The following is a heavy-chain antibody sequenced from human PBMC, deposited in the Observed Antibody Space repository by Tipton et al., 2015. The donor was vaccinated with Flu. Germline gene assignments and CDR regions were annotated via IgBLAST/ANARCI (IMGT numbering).Heavy chain of an antibody. Sequence: QLVQSGGGLIQPGGSLRLSCAASGFIVSANYISWVRQAPGKGLEWVSVIYSAGDTYYADSVKGRFTISRDNSKNTLYLQMNSLRAEDTAVYYCAREGLYGSGSPLGMDVWGQGTTVTVSS. CDR2: IYSAGDT. CDR3: AREGLYGSGSPLGMDV. D-gene: IGHD3-10*01. V-gene: IGHV3-53*01. J-gene: IGHJ6*02. CDR1: GFIVSANY.